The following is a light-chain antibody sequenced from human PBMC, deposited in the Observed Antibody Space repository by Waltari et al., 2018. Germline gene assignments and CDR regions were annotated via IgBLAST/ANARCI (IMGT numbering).Light chain of an antibody. CDR3: QQSASIPRT. Sequence: EIVLTQSPGTLSLSPGERATLSCRASQSVNYNFLNWYQQKPGQAPRLLIYDASKRATGIPDRFSGSGSGTDFTLTISRLEPEDVAVYYCQQSASIPRTFGQGAKLEIK. J-gene: IGKJ2*01. V-gene: IGKV3-20*01. CDR2: DAS. CDR1: QSVNYNF.